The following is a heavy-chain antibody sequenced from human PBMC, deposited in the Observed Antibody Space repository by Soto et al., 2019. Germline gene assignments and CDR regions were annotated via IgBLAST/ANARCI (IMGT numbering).Heavy chain of an antibody. D-gene: IGHD6-19*01. J-gene: IGHJ4*02. V-gene: IGHV3-23*01. CDR1: GFTFSTHA. CDR3: AKGITPGGEVAGTTYFDY. CDR2: IIGSAGST. Sequence: GGSLRLSCAASGFTFSTHAMSWVRQAPGKGLEWVSSIIGSAGSTYYADSVKGRFTISRDNSKNTLYLQMNSLRAEDTAVYYFAKGITPGGEVAGTTYFDYWGQGTLVTVSS.